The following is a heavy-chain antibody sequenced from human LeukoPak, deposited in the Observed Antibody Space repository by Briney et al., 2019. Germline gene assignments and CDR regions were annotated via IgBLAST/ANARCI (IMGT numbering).Heavy chain of an antibody. Sequence: GGSLILSCTASGFAFSRYCMHWVRQAPGKGLGWVSRINRHRSGTSFADSLKGRFTISRDKAKSTLYLQMNSRRAEDTGVYYCASVWFGSVEYCGEGTLVTVSS. CDR3: ASVWFGSVEY. CDR2: INRHRSGT. CDR1: GFAFSRYC. J-gene: IGHJ4*02. D-gene: IGHD3-10*01. V-gene: IGHV3-74*01.